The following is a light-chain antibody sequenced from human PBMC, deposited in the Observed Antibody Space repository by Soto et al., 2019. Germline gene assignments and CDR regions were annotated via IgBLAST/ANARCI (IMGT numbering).Light chain of an antibody. Sequence: EIVMTQSPATLSVSPGERATLSCRASQSVSSNLAWFQQKPGQAPRLLIYGASTRDTGISARFSGSGSGTEFTLTISSLQSEDFAVYYCQQYNNWPRTFGQGTKVDIK. CDR3: QQYNNWPRT. CDR1: QSVSSN. CDR2: GAS. V-gene: IGKV3-15*01. J-gene: IGKJ1*01.